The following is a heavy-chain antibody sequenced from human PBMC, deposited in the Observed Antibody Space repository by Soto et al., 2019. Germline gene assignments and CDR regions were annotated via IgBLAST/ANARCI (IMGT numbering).Heavy chain of an antibody. V-gene: IGHV3-11*01. J-gene: IGHJ4*02. Sequence: QVQLVESGGGLVKPGGSLRLSCAASKFTFSDYYMSWIRQAPGKGLEWVSYISGSGDTIYYADSVKGRFTISRDNAKNSPYLQMNSLRAEDTAVYYCARDGRGYLYGPTIQLGYWGQGTLLTVSS. D-gene: IGHD5-18*01. CDR2: ISGSGDTI. CDR1: KFTFSDYY. CDR3: ARDGRGYLYGPTIQLGY.